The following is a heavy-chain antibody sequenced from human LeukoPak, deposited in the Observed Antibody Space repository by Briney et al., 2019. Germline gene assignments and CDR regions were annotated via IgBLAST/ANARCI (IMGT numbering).Heavy chain of an antibody. CDR1: GFTISSNY. V-gene: IGHV3-30*03. D-gene: IGHD3-22*01. Sequence: GGSLRLSCAASGFTISSNYMSWVRQAPGKGLEWVTAISDDETYKFYADSVKGRFTISRDNSKNTLYLQMNSLRAEDTAVYYCASWRDYYDSSGYRIDAFDIWGQGTMVTVSS. CDR3: ASWRDYYDSSGYRIDAFDI. J-gene: IGHJ3*02. CDR2: ISDDETYK.